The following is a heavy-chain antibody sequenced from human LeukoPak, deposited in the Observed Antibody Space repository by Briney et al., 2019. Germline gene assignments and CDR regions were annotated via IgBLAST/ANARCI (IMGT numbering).Heavy chain of an antibody. CDR3: ARGGVGYSPPNFDY. Sequence: PSETLSLTCAVYGGSFSGYYWSWIRQPPGKGLEWIGEINHSGSTNYNPSLKSRVTISVDTSKNQFSLKLSSVTAADTAVYYCARGGVGYSPPNFDYWGQGTLVTVSS. CDR1: GGSFSGYY. J-gene: IGHJ4*02. V-gene: IGHV4-34*01. D-gene: IGHD5-24*01. CDR2: INHSGST.